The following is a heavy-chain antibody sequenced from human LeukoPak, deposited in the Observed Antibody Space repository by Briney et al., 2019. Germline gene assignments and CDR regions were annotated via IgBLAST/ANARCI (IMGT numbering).Heavy chain of an antibody. Sequence: SVKVSCKASGGTFSSYAISWVRQAPGQGLEWMGRIIPILGTANYAQKFQGRVTITADESTSTAYMELSSLRSEDTAVYYCAREVVTMVRGVGSHYYMDVWGKGTTVTVSS. CDR2: IIPILGTA. CDR3: AREVVTMVRGVGSHYYMDV. D-gene: IGHD3-10*01. CDR1: GGTFSSYA. J-gene: IGHJ6*03. V-gene: IGHV1-69*11.